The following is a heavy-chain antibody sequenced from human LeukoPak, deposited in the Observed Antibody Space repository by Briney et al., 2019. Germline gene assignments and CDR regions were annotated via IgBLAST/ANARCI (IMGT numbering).Heavy chain of an antibody. Sequence: GGSLRLSCAASGFTFSSYSMNWVRQAPGKGLEWVSSISSSSSYIYYADSVKGRFTISRDNAKNSLYLQMNSLRAEDTAVYYCASRYSSSPSGDYWGQGTLVVVSS. CDR3: ASRYSSSPSGDY. CDR1: GFTFSSYS. D-gene: IGHD6-6*01. CDR2: ISSSSSYI. J-gene: IGHJ4*02. V-gene: IGHV3-21*01.